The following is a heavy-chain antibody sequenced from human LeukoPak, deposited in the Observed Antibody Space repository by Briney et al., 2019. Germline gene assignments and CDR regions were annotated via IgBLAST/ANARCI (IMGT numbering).Heavy chain of an antibody. Sequence: GGSLRLSCAASGFTFSSYGMNWVRQAPGKGLEWVSSITSSGSYIYYADSLKGRFTISRDNAKNSLYLQMNSLRAEDTAVYYCARHVVAVGFDYWGQGTLVTVSS. V-gene: IGHV3-21*01. CDR2: ITSSGSYI. CDR3: ARHVVAVGFDY. CDR1: GFTFSSYG. J-gene: IGHJ4*02. D-gene: IGHD3-22*01.